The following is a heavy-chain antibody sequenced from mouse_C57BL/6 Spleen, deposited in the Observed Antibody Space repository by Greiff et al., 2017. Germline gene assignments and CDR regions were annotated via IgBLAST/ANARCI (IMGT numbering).Heavy chain of an antibody. V-gene: IGHV3-6*01. D-gene: IGHD2-1*01. CDR1: GYSITSGDY. Sequence: EVQRVESGPGLVKPSQSLSLTCSVTGYSITSGDYWNWIRQFPGNKLEWMGYISYDGSNNYNPSLKNRISITRDTSKNQFFLKLNSVTTEDTATYCCARDWGGNYVWFAYWGQGTLVTVSA. CDR3: ARDWGGNYVWFAY. J-gene: IGHJ3*01. CDR2: ISYDGSN.